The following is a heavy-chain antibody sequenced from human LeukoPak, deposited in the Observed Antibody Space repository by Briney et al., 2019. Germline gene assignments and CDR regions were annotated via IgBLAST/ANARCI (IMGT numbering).Heavy chain of an antibody. V-gene: IGHV4-34*01. CDR1: GGSFSGYY. CDR3: ARDPHDFWAGLNYGMDV. J-gene: IGHJ6*04. Sequence: PSETLSLTCAVYGGSFSGYYWSWIRQPPGKGLEWIGEINHSGSTNYNPSLKSRVTISIDTSKNQFSLKLSSLTAADTAVYYCARDPHDFWAGLNYGMDVWGEGTTVTVSS. CDR2: INHSGST. D-gene: IGHD3/OR15-3a*01.